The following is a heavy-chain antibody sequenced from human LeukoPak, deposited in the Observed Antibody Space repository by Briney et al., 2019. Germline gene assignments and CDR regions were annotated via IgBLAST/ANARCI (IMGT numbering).Heavy chain of an antibody. CDR2: ISYDGSNK. V-gene: IGHV3-30*18. J-gene: IGHJ5*02. Sequence: PGGSLRLSCAASGFTFSSYGMHWVRQAPGKGLEWVAVISYDGSNKYYADSVKGRFTISRDNSKNTLYLQMNSLRAEDTAVYYCAKDWGAIVPAANNWFDPWGQGTLVTVSS. D-gene: IGHD2-2*01. CDR3: AKDWGAIVPAANNWFDP. CDR1: GFTFSSYG.